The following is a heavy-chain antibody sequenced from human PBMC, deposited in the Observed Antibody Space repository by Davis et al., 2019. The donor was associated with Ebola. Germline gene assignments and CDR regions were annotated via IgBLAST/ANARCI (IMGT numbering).Heavy chain of an antibody. Sequence: GESLKISCAASGFTFSTSEMNWVRQAPGKGLEWVANIKQDGSEKYYVDSVKGRFTISRDNAKNSLYLQMNSLRAEDTAVYYCARQSDYWGQGTLVTVSS. J-gene: IGHJ4*02. CDR2: IKQDGSEK. CDR1: GFTFSTSE. V-gene: IGHV3-7*01. CDR3: ARQSDY.